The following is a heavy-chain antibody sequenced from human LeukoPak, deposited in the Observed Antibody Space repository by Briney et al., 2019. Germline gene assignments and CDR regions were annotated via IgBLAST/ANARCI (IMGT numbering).Heavy chain of an antibody. D-gene: IGHD5/OR15-5a*01. J-gene: IGHJ3*02. V-gene: IGHV3-21*01. CDR2: LSTSSSYI. CDR3: ARSQGTIPDSVPLDI. CDR1: GFTFSSYG. Sequence: GGSLRLSCAASGFTFSSYGMNWVRQAPGKGLEWVSSLSTSSSYIYYADSLKGRFTISRDNAKNSLYLQMNSLRAEDTAVYYCARSQGTIPDSVPLDIWGQGTMVTVSS.